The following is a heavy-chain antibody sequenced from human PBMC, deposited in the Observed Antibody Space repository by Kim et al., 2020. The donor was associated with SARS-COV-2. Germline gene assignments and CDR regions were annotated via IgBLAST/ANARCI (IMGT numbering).Heavy chain of an antibody. CDR3: ARVLPQNNGVGDCIYNY. CDR1: GYTFTSYD. V-gene: IGHV1-8*01. Sequence: ASVKVYCKASGYTFTSYDINWVRQATGQGLEWMGWMNPNSGNTGNAQKFQGRVTMTRNTSISTAYMELSSLRSEDTAVYYCARVLPQNNGVGDCIYNYWGQGTLGTVSS. J-gene: IGHJ4*02. CDR2: MNPNSGNT. D-gene: IGHD2-21*02.